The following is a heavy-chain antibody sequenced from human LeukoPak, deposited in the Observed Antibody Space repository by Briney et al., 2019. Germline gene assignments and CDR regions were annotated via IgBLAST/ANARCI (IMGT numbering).Heavy chain of an antibody. J-gene: IGHJ6*03. D-gene: IGHD4-17*01. CDR1: GGSFSGYY. Sequence: SETLSLTCAVYGGSFSGYYWSWIRQPPGKGLEWIGEINHSGSTNYNPSLKSRVTISVDTSKNQFSLKLSSVTAGDTAVYYCARGHTVTTNYYYYYMDVWGKGTTVTVSS. CDR2: INHSGST. V-gene: IGHV4-34*01. CDR3: ARGHTVTTNYYYYYMDV.